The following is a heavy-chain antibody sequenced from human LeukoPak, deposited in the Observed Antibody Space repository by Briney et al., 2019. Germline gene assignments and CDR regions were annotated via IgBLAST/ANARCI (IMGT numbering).Heavy chain of an antibody. CDR2: IHPSGIF. D-gene: IGHD5-24*01. V-gene: IGHV4-34*01. J-gene: IGHJ4*02. CDR1: GGSCDDYY. Sequence: SETLSLTCAVYGGSCDDYYCSWLRQPPGKGLGWIGEIHPSGIFYYNSSLLSRVTISIDTSKSQFSLRLTSVTAADTAFCYCARGRDRSKAGDHWGQGSLVTVSS. CDR3: ARGRDRSKAGDH.